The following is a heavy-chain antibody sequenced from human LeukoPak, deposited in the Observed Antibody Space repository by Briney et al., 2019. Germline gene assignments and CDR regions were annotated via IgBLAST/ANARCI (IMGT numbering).Heavy chain of an antibody. CDR2: MNPNNGNT. Sequence: SSVKVSCMASGYTLTSYDIHWVRQATGRGLEWMGRMNPNNGNTGDAQKFQGRVTMTRNPSISTAYMELSSLRSEDTGVYFCARALAGTAELDVWGKGTTVTVSS. V-gene: IGHV1-8*01. J-gene: IGHJ6*04. CDR1: GYTLTSYD. D-gene: IGHD1-1*01. CDR3: ARALAGTAELDV.